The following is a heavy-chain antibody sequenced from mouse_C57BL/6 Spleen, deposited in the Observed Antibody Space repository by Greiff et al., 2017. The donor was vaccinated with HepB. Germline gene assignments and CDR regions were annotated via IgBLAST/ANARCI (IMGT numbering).Heavy chain of an antibody. CDR1: GFSLTSYG. CDR2: IWSDGST. J-gene: IGHJ2*01. V-gene: IGHV2-6-1*01. D-gene: IGHD2-3*01. Sequence: VQLQESGPGLVAPSQSLSITCTVSGFSLTSYGVHWVRQPPGKGLEWLVVIWSDGSTTYNSALKSRLSISKDNSKSQVFLKMNSLQTDDTAMYYCARHWGIYDGDLDYWGQGTTLTVSS. CDR3: ARHWGIYDGDLDY.